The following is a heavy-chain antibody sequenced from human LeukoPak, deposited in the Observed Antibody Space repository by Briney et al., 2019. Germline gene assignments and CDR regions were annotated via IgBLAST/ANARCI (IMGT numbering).Heavy chain of an antibody. J-gene: IGHJ3*02. Sequence: SETLPLTCAVYGGSFSGYYWSWIRQPPGKGLEWIGEINHSGSTNYNPSLKSRVTISVDTSKNQFSLKLSSVTAADTAVYYCARGWSSGPTDDAFDIWGQGTMVTVSS. D-gene: IGHD3-22*01. CDR3: ARGWSSGPTDDAFDI. CDR1: GGSFSGYY. V-gene: IGHV4-34*01. CDR2: INHSGST.